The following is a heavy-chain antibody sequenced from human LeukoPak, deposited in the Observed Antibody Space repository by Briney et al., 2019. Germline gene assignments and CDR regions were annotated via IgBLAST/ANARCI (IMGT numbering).Heavy chain of an antibody. V-gene: IGHV3-21*01. CDR1: GFTFSSYR. CDR2: IRISSSYI. J-gene: IGHJ1*01. CDR3: ARSGKYCGGDCYPAEYSQH. Sequence: GGSLRLSCAASGFTFSSYRMNWVGQAPGKGLDWVSSIRISSSYIYYADSVKGRFTISRDNAKNSLYLQMNSLRAEDTAVYYCARSGKYCGGDCYPAEYSQHWGQGTLVTVSS. D-gene: IGHD2-21*02.